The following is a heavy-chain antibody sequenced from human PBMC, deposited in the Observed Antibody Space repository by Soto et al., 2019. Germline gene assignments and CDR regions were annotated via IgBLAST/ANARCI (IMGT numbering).Heavy chain of an antibody. CDR1: GGTFSSYA. CDR3: ARSHPDIVATIFFYYGEED. V-gene: IGHV1-69*13. CDR2: IIPIFGTA. J-gene: IGHJ6*02. D-gene: IGHD5-12*01. Sequence: ASVKVSCKASGGTFSSYAISWVRQAPGQGLEWMGGIIPIFGTANYAQKFQGRVTMTADESTSTAYMELSSLRSEDTAVYYCARSHPDIVATIFFYYGEEDWGQGTTVT.